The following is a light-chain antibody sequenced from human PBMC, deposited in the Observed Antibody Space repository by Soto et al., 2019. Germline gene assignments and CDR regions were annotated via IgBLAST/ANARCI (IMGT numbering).Light chain of an antibody. J-gene: IGKJ5*01. Sequence: DIVMTQSPDSLAVSPGERATLSCRASQSVSDYLAWYQQKPGQAPRLLIHDASNRVTGIPARFSGSGSATDFTLTISSLEPEYFAVYYCQHRSNWEVTFGQGTRLEIK. CDR2: DAS. CDR3: QHRSNWEVT. CDR1: QSVSDY. V-gene: IGKV3-11*01.